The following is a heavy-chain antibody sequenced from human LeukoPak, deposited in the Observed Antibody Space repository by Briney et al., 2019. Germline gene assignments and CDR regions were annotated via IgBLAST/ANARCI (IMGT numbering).Heavy chain of an antibody. Sequence: GASVKVSCKASGYTFTGYYMHWVRQAPGQGLEWMGWINPNSGGTNYAQKFQGRVTMTRDTSISTAYMELSRLRSDDTAVYYCARVLARRDDSSGLDAFDIWGQGTMVTVSS. CDR1: GYTFTGYY. D-gene: IGHD3-22*01. J-gene: IGHJ3*02. CDR3: ARVLARRDDSSGLDAFDI. CDR2: INPNSGGT. V-gene: IGHV1-2*02.